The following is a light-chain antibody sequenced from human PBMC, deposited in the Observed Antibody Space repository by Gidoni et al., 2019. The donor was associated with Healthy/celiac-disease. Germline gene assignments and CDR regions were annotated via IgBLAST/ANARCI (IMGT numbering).Light chain of an antibody. CDR2: EVS. J-gene: IGLJ1*01. CDR3: SSYTSSSTYV. V-gene: IGLV2-14*01. Sequence: QSALTQPAFVSGAPGHSITISCTGTSSDVGGYHYVSWYQQHPGKAPQLMIYEVSKRPSGVSNRFSCSKSGNTASLTISGLQAEDEADYYCSSYTSSSTYVFGSGTKVTVL. CDR1: SSDVGGYHY.